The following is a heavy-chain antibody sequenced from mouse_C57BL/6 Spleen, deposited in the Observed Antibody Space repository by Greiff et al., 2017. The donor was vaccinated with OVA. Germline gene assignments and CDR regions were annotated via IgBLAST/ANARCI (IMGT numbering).Heavy chain of an antibody. CDR2: INPNNGGT. V-gene: IGHV1-26*01. CDR3: ARDYDGYGDWFAY. CDR1: GYTFTDYY. J-gene: IGHJ3*01. Sequence: VQLQQSGPELVKPGASVKISCKASGYTFTDYYMNWVKQSHGKSLEWIGDINPNNGGTSYNQKFKGKATLTVDKSSSTAYMELRSLTSEDAAVYYCARDYDGYGDWFAYWGQGTLVTVSA. D-gene: IGHD2-3*01.